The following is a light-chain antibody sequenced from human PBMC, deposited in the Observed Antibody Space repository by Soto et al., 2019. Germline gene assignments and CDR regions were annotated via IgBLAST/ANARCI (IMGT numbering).Light chain of an antibody. CDR1: QSISDT. V-gene: IGKV3-15*01. CDR3: QQYNNWPWT. J-gene: IGKJ1*01. CDR2: SAS. Sequence: ILITQSPATLSVSPGGRATLSCRASQSISDTLAWYQQKNGQSPSLLIYSASRGDTGFPARFSGSGSGTDCTLTISRLQSEDFSVYYCQQYNNWPWTFGQGTKVDIK.